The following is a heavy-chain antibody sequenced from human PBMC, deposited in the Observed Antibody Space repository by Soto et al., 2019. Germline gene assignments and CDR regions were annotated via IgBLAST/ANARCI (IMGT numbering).Heavy chain of an antibody. CDR3: ARPTYYYDSSGPPAY. V-gene: IGHV4-39*01. J-gene: IGHJ4*02. D-gene: IGHD3-22*01. Sequence: SETLSLTCTFSGASISSSSYYWGWIRQPPGKGLEWIGTIYYSGSTYYNTSLKSRVTLSVDTSKNQFSLKLSSVTAADTAVYYCARPTYYYDSSGPPAYWGQGTLVTVSS. CDR1: GASISSSSYY. CDR2: IYYSGST.